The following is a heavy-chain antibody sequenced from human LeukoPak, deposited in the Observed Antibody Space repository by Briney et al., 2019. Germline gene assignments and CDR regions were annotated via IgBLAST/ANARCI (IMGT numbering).Heavy chain of an antibody. Sequence: SVKVSCKASGGTFSSYAISWVRQAPGQGLEWMGGIIPIFGTANYAQKFQGRVTITTDESTSPAYMELSSLRSEDTAVYYCASQGDTYYYDSSGYYYGYWGQGTLVTVSS. CDR3: ASQGDTYYYDSSGYYYGY. D-gene: IGHD3-22*01. J-gene: IGHJ4*02. CDR2: IIPIFGTA. V-gene: IGHV1-69*05. CDR1: GGTFSSYA.